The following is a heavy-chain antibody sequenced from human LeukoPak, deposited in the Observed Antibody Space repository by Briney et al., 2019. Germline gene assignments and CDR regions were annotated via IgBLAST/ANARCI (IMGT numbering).Heavy chain of an antibody. J-gene: IGHJ6*04. D-gene: IGHD3-10*02. CDR2: ISSDGSDK. CDR3: AELGITMIGGV. CDR1: EFTFRSYA. Sequence: GGSLRLSCAASEFTFRSYAMHWVRQAPGKGLEWVALISSDGSDKQYAASVKGRFTISRDNAKNSLYLQMNSLRAEDTAVYYCAELGITMIGGVWGKGTTVTISS. V-gene: IGHV3-30-3*01.